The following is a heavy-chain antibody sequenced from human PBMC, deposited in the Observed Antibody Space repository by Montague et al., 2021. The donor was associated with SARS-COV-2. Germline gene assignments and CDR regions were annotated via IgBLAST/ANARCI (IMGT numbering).Heavy chain of an antibody. Sequence: SETLSLTCTVSGGSISSSTYYWCWIRQPPGKGLEWIANIQYRGSTYNNPSPKSRGTITVDTSKSKFSLKLSSVTAADTAAYYCARNQGYQWNHPYNWFGAWGQGTTVTVSS. V-gene: IGHV4-39*01. CDR2: IQYRGST. J-gene: IGHJ5*02. CDR1: GGSISSSTYY. D-gene: IGHD1-14*01. CDR3: ARNQGYQWNHPYNWFGA.